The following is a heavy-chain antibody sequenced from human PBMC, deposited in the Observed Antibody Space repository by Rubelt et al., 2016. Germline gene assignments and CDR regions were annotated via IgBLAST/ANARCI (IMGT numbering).Heavy chain of an antibody. CDR3: ARGSEDIVVVPIIAAAGTGGYFDL. J-gene: IGHJ2*01. Sequence: GFTFSSYSMNWVRQAPGKGLEWVSSISSSSSYIYYADSVKGRFTISRDNAKNTLYLQMNRLRAEDTAGDDCARGSEDIVVVPIIAAAGTGGYFDLWGRGTLVTVSS. CDR1: GFTFSSYS. V-gene: IGHV3-21*01. D-gene: IGHD2-2*01. CDR2: ISSSSSYI.